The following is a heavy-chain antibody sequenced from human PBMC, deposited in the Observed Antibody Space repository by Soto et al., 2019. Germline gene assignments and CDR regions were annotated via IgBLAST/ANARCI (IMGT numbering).Heavy chain of an antibody. CDR3: ARGPSGDKVDS. CDR1: GGSISTVDYW. Sequence: QVQLQESGPGLVKPSQTLSLTCTVSGGSISTVDYWWSWIRQSPDMGLEWIGHIYDGGRTYNNPSLDSRVTMSVDTSKSQLSPTLSSVSAADTAGYYCARGPSGDKVDSWGQGTLVTVSS. CDR2: IYDGGRT. D-gene: IGHD7-27*01. J-gene: IGHJ4*02. V-gene: IGHV4-30-4*01.